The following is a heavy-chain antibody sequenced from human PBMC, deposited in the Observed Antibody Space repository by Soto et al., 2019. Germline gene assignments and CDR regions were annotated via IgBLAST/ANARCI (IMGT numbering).Heavy chain of an antibody. V-gene: IGHV3-11*01. CDR1: GFTFSDYY. J-gene: IGHJ4*02. Sequence: QVQLVESEGGLVKPGGSLRLSCAASGFTFSDYYMSWIRQAPGKGLEWVSYISTSDSIYYADSVKGRFTSSRDNAKNSLYLQMNSLRAEDTAVYYCARDLCYYDSSGYFDYWGQGTLVTVSS. CDR2: ISTSDSI. D-gene: IGHD3-22*01. CDR3: ARDLCYYDSSGYFDY.